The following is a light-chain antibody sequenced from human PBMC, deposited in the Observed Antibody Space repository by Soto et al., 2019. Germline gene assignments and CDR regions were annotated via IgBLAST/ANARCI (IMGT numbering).Light chain of an antibody. V-gene: IGKV3D-20*01. CDR2: DAY. CDR1: QSVSTNY. CDR3: QQYGSSPS. Sequence: EIVLTQSPAALSLSPGEIATLYCGASQSVSTNYLAWYQQKPGLAPRLLIYDAYSRATGVSDRFRGRGSGSDFILTISRLEPEDFAVYYCQQYGSSPSFGGGTKVDIK. J-gene: IGKJ4*01.